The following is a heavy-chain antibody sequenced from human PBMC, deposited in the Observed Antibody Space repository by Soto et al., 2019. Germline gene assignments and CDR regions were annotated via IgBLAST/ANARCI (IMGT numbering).Heavy chain of an antibody. D-gene: IGHD6-19*01. CDR3: ARMSVAGRTFDY. CDR2: VSYNGNT. Sequence: QVQLQESGPGLVKPSETLSLTCTVSGGSISSSYWSWIRQPPGRGLEWIWYVSYNGNTNRNPSLKSRVTISVDTSKNQFSLKMNSVTAADTAVYYCARMSVAGRTFDYWGQGTLVTVSS. J-gene: IGHJ4*02. V-gene: IGHV4-59*08. CDR1: GGSISSSY.